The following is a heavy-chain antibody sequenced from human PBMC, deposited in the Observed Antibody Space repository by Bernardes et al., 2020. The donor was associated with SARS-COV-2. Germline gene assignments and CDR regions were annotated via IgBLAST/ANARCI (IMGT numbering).Heavy chain of an antibody. CDR2: VKGDGSIT. V-gene: IGHV3-74*01. D-gene: IGHD3-22*01. CDR1: GLTISNYW. Sequence: GSLRLSCVVSGLTISNYWMHWVRQAPGKGLVWVARVKGDGSITNYEDSVKGRFTISRDNAKNTLYLQMNSLRAEDTAVYYCDLTYYYDSSGYTWGQGTLVTVSS. CDR3: DLTYYYDSSGYT. J-gene: IGHJ5*02.